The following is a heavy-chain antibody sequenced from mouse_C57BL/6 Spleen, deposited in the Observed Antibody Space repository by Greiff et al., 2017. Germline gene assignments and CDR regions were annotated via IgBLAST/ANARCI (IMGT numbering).Heavy chain of an antibody. CDR2: INPSTGGT. Sequence: VQLQQSGPELVKPGASVKISCKASGYSFTGYYMNWVKQSPEKSLEWIGEINPSTGGTTYNQKFKAKATLTVDKSSSTAYMQLKSLTSEDSAVYYCAREVELGLYFDYWGQGTTLTVSS. CDR1: GYSFTGYY. V-gene: IGHV1-42*01. D-gene: IGHD4-1*01. CDR3: AREVELGLYFDY. J-gene: IGHJ2*01.